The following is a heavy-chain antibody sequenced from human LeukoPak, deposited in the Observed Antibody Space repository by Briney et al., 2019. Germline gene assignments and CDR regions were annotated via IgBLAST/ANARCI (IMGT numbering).Heavy chain of an antibody. CDR1: GFTFSSFA. J-gene: IGHJ4*02. V-gene: IGHV3-30*04. Sequence: GGSLRLSCAASGFTFSSFAMHWVRQAPGRGLEWVAAISYHGSNTYYADSVKGRFTISRDNSKNTLYLQMNSLRAEDTAVYYCARGYSSGLHFDYWGQGTLVTVSS. CDR3: ARGYSSGLHFDY. CDR2: ISYHGSNT. D-gene: IGHD6-19*01.